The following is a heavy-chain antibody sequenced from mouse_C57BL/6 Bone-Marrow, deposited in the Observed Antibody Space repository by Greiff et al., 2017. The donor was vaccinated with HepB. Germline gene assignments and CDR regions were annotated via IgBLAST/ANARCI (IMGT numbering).Heavy chain of an antibody. CDR3: ARYWDEGYFDV. CDR2: IYPGGGYT. Sequence: QVQLQHSGAELVRPGTSVKMSCKASGYTFTNYWIGWAKQRPGHGLEWIGDIYPGGGYTNYNEKFKGKATLTADKSSSTAYMQFSSLTSEDSAIYYCARYWDEGYFDVWGTGTTVTVSS. D-gene: IGHD4-1*01. CDR1: GYTFTNYW. V-gene: IGHV1-63*01. J-gene: IGHJ1*03.